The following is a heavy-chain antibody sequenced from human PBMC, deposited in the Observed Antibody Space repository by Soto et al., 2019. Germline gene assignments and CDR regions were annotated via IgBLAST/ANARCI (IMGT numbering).Heavy chain of an antibody. D-gene: IGHD3-16*01. Sequence: QVQLVQSGAEVKKPGSSVRVSCKASGGTFDSYSISWVRQAPGQGFEWVGKVAPIFDFSRYAPKFQGRVTITADKSTSTAYMGLSGLKSEDTAFCDCTTGALGGTQQFVRDAWLFLGQET. CDR3: TTGALGGTQQFVRDAWLF. CDR1: GGTFDSYS. V-gene: IGHV1-69*02. CDR2: VAPIFDFS. J-gene: IGHJ3*01.